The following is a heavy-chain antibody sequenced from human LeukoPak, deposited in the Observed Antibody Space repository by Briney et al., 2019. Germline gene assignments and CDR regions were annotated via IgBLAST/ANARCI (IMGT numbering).Heavy chain of an antibody. V-gene: IGHV3-33*06. J-gene: IGHJ4*02. CDR2: IWYDGSNK. CDR3: AKDRPPWQWLVAYYFDY. Sequence: GRSLRLSCAASGFTFSSYGMHWVRQAPGKGLEWVAVIWYDGSNKYYADSVKGRFTISRDNSKNTLYLQMNSLRAEDTAVYYCAKDRPPWQWLVAYYFDYWGQGTLVTVSS. CDR1: GFTFSSYG. D-gene: IGHD6-19*01.